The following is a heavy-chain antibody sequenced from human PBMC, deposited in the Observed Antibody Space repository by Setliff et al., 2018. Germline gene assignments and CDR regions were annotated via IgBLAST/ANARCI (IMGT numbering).Heavy chain of an antibody. J-gene: IGHJ5*02. CDR2: ISGSSSYI. CDR3: ARAPSSSSASWSDP. D-gene: IGHD6-6*01. V-gene: IGHV3-21*01. Sequence: GESLKISCAASGFTFSSNNMHWVRQAPGKGLEWVSCISGSSSYIYYADSVKGRFTISRDNAKNSLYLQMNSLRAEDTAVYYCARAPSSSSASWSDPWGQGTLVTVS. CDR1: GFTFSSNN.